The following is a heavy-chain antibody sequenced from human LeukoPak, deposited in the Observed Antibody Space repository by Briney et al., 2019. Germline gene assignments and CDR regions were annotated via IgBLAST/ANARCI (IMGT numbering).Heavy chain of an antibody. Sequence: KPGGSLRLSCVASGFTFSSYSMNWVCQAPGKGLEWVSSISSSSSYIYYADSVRGRFTISRDNAKNSLYLQMNSLRAEDTAVYYCARDDDQIAVAGGIFDYWGQGTLVTVSS. CDR2: ISSSSSYI. V-gene: IGHV3-21*01. D-gene: IGHD6-19*01. CDR1: GFTFSSYS. J-gene: IGHJ4*02. CDR3: ARDDDQIAVAGGIFDY.